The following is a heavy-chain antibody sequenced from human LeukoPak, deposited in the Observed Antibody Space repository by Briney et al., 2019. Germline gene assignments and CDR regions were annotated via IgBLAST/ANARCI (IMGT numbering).Heavy chain of an antibody. CDR3: ARYYCSGGTCYHFDY. D-gene: IGHD2-15*01. CDR1: GGSISSYY. CDR2: IYISGST. J-gene: IGHJ4*02. Sequence: PPETLSLTCTVSGGSISSYYWSWIRQPAGKGLEWIGRIYISGSTNYNPSLKSRVTMSVDTSKNQFSLKLSSVTAADTAVYYCARYYCSGGTCYHFDYWGQGTLVTVSS. V-gene: IGHV4-4*07.